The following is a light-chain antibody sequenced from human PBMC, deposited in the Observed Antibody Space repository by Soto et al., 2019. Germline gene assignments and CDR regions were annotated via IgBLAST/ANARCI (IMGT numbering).Light chain of an antibody. Sequence: QSVLTQRPSASGTPGQRVTISCSGSSSNIGSNTVNWYQQLPGTAPKLLIYSNNQRPSGVPDRFSGSKSGTSASLAISGLQSEDGADYYCAAWDDSLVVFGGGTKLTVL. J-gene: IGLJ2*01. CDR3: AAWDDSLVV. CDR1: SSNIGSNT. CDR2: SNN. V-gene: IGLV1-44*01.